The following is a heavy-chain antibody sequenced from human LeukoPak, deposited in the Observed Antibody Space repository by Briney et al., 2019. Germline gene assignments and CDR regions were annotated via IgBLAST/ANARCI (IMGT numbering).Heavy chain of an antibody. CDR1: GFTFSSYA. CDR3: AKDSRNYCSGGSCYPPIEYFQH. CDR2: ISGSGGST. V-gene: IGHV3-23*01. D-gene: IGHD2-15*01. Sequence: GGSLRLSCAASGFTFSSYAMSWVRQAPGKGLEWGSVISGSGGSTYYADTVKGRFTISRDNSKNTLYLQMNSLRAEDTAVYYCAKDSRNYCSGGSCYPPIEYFQHWGQGTLVTVSS. J-gene: IGHJ1*01.